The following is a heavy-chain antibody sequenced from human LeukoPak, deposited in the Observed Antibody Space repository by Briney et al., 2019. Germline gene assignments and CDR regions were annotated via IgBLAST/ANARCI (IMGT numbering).Heavy chain of an antibody. V-gene: IGHV3-11*06. D-gene: IGHD5-18*01. CDR2: ISSSSRYK. CDR3: ASIVTRATAIHFDY. J-gene: IGHJ4*02. Sequence: GGSLRLSCAASGFTFSDYYMSWIRQAPGKGLEWVSYISSSSRYKNYADSVKGRFTISRDNAKNSLYLQMNSLRAEDTAVYYCASIVTRATAIHFDYWGQGTLVTVSS. CDR1: GFTFSDYY.